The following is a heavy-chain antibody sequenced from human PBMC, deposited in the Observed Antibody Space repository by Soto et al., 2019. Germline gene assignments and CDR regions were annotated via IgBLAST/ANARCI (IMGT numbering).Heavy chain of an antibody. D-gene: IGHD1-1*01. CDR1: GYTFTSYG. CDR2: ISAYNGNT. CDR3: ASVNDYYYYIYV. J-gene: IGHJ6*03. V-gene: IGHV1-18*01. Sequence: QVQLVQSGAELKKPGASVKVSCKASGYTFTSYGISWVRQAPGQGLEWMGCISAYNGNTNYAQKLQGRVTMPTDTSKITAYMELRSLRSDDTAVYYCASVNDYYYYIYVWGKGNTVPVSS.